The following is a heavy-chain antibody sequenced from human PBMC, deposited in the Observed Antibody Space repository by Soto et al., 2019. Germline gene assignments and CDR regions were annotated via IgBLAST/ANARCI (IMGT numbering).Heavy chain of an antibody. Sequence: EVQLLESGGGLVQPGGSLRLSCAASGFTFSSYAMSWVRQAPGKGLEWVSAISGSGGSTYYADSVKGRFTISRDNSKHTLYLQMDSLRAEDTAVYYCAKDGTALRFLEWLLYLDHWGQGTLVTVSS. CDR2: ISGSGGST. CDR3: AKDGTALRFLEWLLYLDH. CDR1: GFTFSSYA. D-gene: IGHD3-3*01. J-gene: IGHJ4*02. V-gene: IGHV3-23*01.